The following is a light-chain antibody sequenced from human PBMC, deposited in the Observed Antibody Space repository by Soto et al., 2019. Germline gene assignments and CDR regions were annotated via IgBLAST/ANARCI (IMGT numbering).Light chain of an antibody. Sequence: EIVMTQSPVTLSVSPGERATLSCRASQSVSGNLAWYQQKPGQAPRLLIYGVSARATGIPARFSGSGFGTEFTLTISSLQSEDFALYYCQRYNFWPETFGQGTKVDIK. CDR1: QSVSGN. V-gene: IGKV3-15*01. CDR2: GVS. CDR3: QRYNFWPET. J-gene: IGKJ1*01.